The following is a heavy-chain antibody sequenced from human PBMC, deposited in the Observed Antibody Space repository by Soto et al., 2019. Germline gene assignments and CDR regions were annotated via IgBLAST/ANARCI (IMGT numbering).Heavy chain of an antibody. J-gene: IGHJ6*02. CDR2: IYYSGST. CDR3: ARDKWIDCYGSGSYTRTKTAYYYYSMDV. CDR1: GGSISSGDYY. D-gene: IGHD3-10*01. Sequence: PSETLFLTCTVSGGSISSGDYYWSWIRQPPGKGLEWIGYIYYSGSTYYNPSLKSRVTISVDTSKNQFSLKLSSVTAADTAVYYCARDKWIDCYGSGSYTRTKTAYYYYSMDVWGQGTTVTVSS. V-gene: IGHV4-30-4*01.